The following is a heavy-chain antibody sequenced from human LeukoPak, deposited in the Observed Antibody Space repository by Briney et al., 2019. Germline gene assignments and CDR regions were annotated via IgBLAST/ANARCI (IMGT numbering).Heavy chain of an antibody. D-gene: IGHD6-13*01. J-gene: IGHJ4*02. CDR3: ARDLRAAAAYYFDY. Sequence: GGSLRLSCAASGFTFSSYGMHWVRQAPGRGLEWGAVIWYDGSNKYYADSVKGRFTISRDNSKNTLYLQMNSLRPEDTAVYYCARDLRAAAAYYFDYWGQGTLVTVSS. CDR2: IWYDGSNK. CDR1: GFTFSSYG. V-gene: IGHV3-33*08.